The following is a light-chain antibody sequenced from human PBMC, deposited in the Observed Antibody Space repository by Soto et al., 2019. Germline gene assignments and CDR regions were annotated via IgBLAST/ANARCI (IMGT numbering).Light chain of an antibody. CDR3: SSHAYSNIVL. V-gene: IGLV2-14*03. Sequence: QPVLTQPASVSGSPGQPITISCTGTSSDVGRYTYVSWYQQHPGKAPKLMIYDVSSRPSGVSNRFSGSKSGNTASLTISGLQAEDEADYYCSSHAYSNIVLFGGGTKLTVL. CDR1: SSDVGRYTY. J-gene: IGLJ2*01. CDR2: DVS.